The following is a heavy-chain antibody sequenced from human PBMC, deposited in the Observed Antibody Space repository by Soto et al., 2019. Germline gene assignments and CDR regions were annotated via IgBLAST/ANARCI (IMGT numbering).Heavy chain of an antibody. CDR3: ARVRLGAPTLYCDY. V-gene: IGHV3-72*01. D-gene: IGHD2-15*01. CDR1: GFTFSDHY. J-gene: IGHJ4*02. CDR2: IKNRANSYMT. Sequence: GGSLRLSCAASGFTFSDHYMDWVRQAPGKGLEWVGRIKNRANSYMTEYAASVEGRFTISRDDSKNSLYLQINSLKTEDTAVYYFARVRLGAPTLYCDYCGQGTLATVSS.